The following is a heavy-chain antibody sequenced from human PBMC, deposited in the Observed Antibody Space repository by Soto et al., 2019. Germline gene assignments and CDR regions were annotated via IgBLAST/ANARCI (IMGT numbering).Heavy chain of an antibody. CDR2: ISYDGSNK. Sequence: VQLVESGGGVVPPGRSLRLSCAASGFTFSSYAMHWVRQAPGKGLEWVAVISYDGSNKYYADSVKGRFTISRDNSKNTLYLQMNSLRAEDTAVYYCYGMDVWGQGTTVTVSS. J-gene: IGHJ6*02. CDR3: YGMDV. V-gene: IGHV3-30-3*01. CDR1: GFTFSSYA.